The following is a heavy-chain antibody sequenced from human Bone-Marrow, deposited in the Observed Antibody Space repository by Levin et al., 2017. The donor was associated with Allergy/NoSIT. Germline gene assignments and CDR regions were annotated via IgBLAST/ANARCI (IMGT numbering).Heavy chain of an antibody. J-gene: IGHJ4*02. Sequence: GESLKISCVASGITFRYYAMSWVRQAPGKGLEWVLAISGSDGSTYYVDSVKGRFTISRDNSKNTLYLQMNSLRVEDTAIYYCAKDLRDRSRGSYGNWGQGTLVTVSS. V-gene: IGHV3-23*01. CDR3: AKDLRDRSRGSYGN. CDR1: GITFRYYA. D-gene: IGHD1-26*01. CDR2: ISGSDGST.